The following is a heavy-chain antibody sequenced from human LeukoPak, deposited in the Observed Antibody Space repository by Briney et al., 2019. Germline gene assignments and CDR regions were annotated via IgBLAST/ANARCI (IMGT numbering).Heavy chain of an antibody. V-gene: IGHV1-2*02. CDR3: ARAYCSSTSCYYYFDY. CDR1: GNTFSGNY. CDR2: INPNSGGT. Sequence: ASVKVSCKASGNTFSGNYMHWVRQAPGQGLEWMGWINPNSGGTNYAQKFQGRVTMTRDTSISTAYMELSRLRSDDTAVYYCARAYCSSTSCYYYFDYWGQGTLVTVSS. J-gene: IGHJ4*02. D-gene: IGHD2-2*01.